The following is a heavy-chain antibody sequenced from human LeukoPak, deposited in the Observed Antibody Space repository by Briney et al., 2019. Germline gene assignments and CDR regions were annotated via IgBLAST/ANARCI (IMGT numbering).Heavy chain of an antibody. J-gene: IGHJ4*02. CDR3: AREGPGRFGAPGPNVYSIDY. V-gene: IGHV4-59*01. CDR2: IYYSGST. Sequence: PSETLSLTCTVSGGSISSYYWSWIRQPPGKGLEWIGYIYYSGSTNYNPSLKSRVSISVDTSKNKFSLKLNSVTAADTAVYYCAREGPGRFGAPGPNVYSIDYWGQGTLVTVSS. D-gene: IGHD3-10*01. CDR1: GGSISSYY.